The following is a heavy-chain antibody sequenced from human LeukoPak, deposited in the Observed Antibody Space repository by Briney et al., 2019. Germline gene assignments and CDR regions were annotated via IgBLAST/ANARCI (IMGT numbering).Heavy chain of an antibody. Sequence: GGSLRLSCAVSGFSFSGYYMSWVRQAPGKGLEWVSYISNSGSTTYYADSVKGRFTISRDNAKNSLYLQMNSLRAEDTAMYYCVRDLDEDSGGTHFDFWGQGTLVTVSP. CDR3: VRDLDEDSGGTHFDF. CDR1: GFSFSGYY. D-gene: IGHD3-10*01. CDR2: ISNSGSTT. V-gene: IGHV3-11*01. J-gene: IGHJ4*02.